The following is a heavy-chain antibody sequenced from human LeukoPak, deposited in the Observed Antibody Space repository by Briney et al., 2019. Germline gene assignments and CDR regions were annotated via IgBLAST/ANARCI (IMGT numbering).Heavy chain of an antibody. J-gene: IGHJ1*01. Sequence: SETLSLTCTVSGGSISTYYWNWIRQPPGKGLEWIGYIYHSGSTNYNPSLQSRVTISVDTSKNQFSLNLNSVTAADTAVYYCAKGGAARLHFQNWGQGTLVTVSS. CDR3: AKGGAARLHFQN. CDR1: GGSISTYY. CDR2: IYHSGST. D-gene: IGHD6-6*01. V-gene: IGHV4-59*01.